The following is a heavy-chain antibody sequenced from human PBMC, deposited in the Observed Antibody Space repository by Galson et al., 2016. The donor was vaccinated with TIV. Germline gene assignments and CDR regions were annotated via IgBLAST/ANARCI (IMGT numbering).Heavy chain of an antibody. CDR2: IWYDRSKK. CDR1: GFTFSSYG. D-gene: IGHD2-2*01. Sequence: SLRLSCAASGFTFSSYGMHWVRQAPGKGLEWVAGIWYDRSKKDSADSVRGRFTISRDNSKNTLYLQMNSLRAEDTALYYCARGCTYCSGTSCYSFDSWGQGTLVSVSS. CDR3: ARGCTYCSGTSCYSFDS. J-gene: IGHJ4*02. V-gene: IGHV3-33*01.